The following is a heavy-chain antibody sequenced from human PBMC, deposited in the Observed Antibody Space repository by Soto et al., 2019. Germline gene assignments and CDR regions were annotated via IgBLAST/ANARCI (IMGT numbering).Heavy chain of an antibody. V-gene: IGHV1-46*01. CDR2: TNPSDGST. CDR3: ARGGWKFWSGYYSHWFAP. CDR1: GYTFTSYY. J-gene: IGHJ5*02. D-gene: IGHD3-3*01. Sequence: ASVKVSCKASGYTFTSYYMHWVRQAPGQGLEWMGITNPSDGSTSYAQEFQGRVTMTRDTSTSTVYMELSSLRSEDTAVYYCARGGWKFWSGYYSHWFAPGGEGTRVTVPS.